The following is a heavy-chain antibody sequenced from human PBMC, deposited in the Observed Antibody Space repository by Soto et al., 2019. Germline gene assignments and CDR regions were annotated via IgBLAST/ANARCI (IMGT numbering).Heavy chain of an antibody. Sequence: SETLSLTCTVSGGSISSSTYYWGWIRQPPGKGLEWIGSIYYSGSTYYNPSLKSRVTISVDRSKNQFSLKLSSVTAADTAVYYCARHSPGTVVSPGSKWFDPWGQGTLVTVSS. CDR1: GGSISSSTYY. J-gene: IGHJ5*02. CDR2: IYYSGST. V-gene: IGHV4-39*01. D-gene: IGHD2-15*01. CDR3: ARHSPGTVVSPGSKWFDP.